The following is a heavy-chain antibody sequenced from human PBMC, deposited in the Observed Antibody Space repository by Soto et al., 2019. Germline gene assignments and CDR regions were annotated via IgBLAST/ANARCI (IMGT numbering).Heavy chain of an antibody. Sequence: GGSLRLSCAASGFTFDDYTMHWVRQAPGKGLEWVSLISWDGGSTYYADSVKGRFTISRDNSKNSLYLQMNSLRTEDTALYYCAKDRQSAFSLGSSSGGFDYWGQGTLVTVSS. CDR3: AKDRQSAFSLGSSSGGFDY. CDR2: ISWDGGST. J-gene: IGHJ4*02. D-gene: IGHD6-6*01. V-gene: IGHV3-43*01. CDR1: GFTFDDYT.